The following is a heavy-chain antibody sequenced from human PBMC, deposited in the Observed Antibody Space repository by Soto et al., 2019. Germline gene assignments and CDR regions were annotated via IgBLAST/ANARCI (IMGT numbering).Heavy chain of an antibody. D-gene: IGHD3-3*01. CDR2: IYYSGST. Sequence: SETLSLTCTVSGGSISSGDYYWSWIRQPPGKGLEWIGYIYYSGSTYYNPSLKSRVTISVDTSKNQFSLKLSSVTAADTAVYYCARAQRFLEWLLPLDYWGQGTLVTVSS. V-gene: IGHV4-30-4*01. J-gene: IGHJ4*02. CDR3: ARAQRFLEWLLPLDY. CDR1: GGSISSGDYY.